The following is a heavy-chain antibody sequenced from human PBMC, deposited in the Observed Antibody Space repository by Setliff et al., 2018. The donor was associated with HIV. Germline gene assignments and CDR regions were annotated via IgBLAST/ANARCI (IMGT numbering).Heavy chain of an antibody. CDR3: ARLIAYYYGMDV. J-gene: IGHJ6*02. CDR2: ISSTSNYI. D-gene: IGHD6-13*01. CDR1: GLTFSNYA. Sequence: KLGGSLRLSCAASGLTFSNYAMNWVRQAPGKGLEWVSSISSTSNYIYYADSVKGRFTISRDNAKNSLYLQMNSLRAEDTAVYYCARLIAYYYGMDVWGQGTTVTVSS. V-gene: IGHV3-21*01.